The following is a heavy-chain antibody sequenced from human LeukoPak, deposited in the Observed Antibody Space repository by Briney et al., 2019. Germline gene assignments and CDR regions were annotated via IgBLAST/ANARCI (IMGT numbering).Heavy chain of an antibody. CDR2: ISGSGGST. J-gene: IGHJ4*02. V-gene: IGHV3-23*01. D-gene: IGHD2-2*03. Sequence: GGSLRLSCAASGFTFSSYAMSWVRQAPGKGLEWVSAISGSGGSTYYADSVKGRFTISRDNSKNTLYLQMNSLRAEDTAVYYCARQVGYCSSTSCVGLIGYWGQGTLVTVSS. CDR3: ARQVGYCSSTSCVGLIGY. CDR1: GFTFSSYA.